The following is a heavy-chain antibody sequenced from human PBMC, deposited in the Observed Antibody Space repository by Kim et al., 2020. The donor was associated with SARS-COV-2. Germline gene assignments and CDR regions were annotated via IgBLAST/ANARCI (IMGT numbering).Heavy chain of an antibody. CDR2: INHSGST. Sequence: SETLSLTCAVYGGSFSGYYWSWIRQPPGKGLEWIGEINHSGSTNYNPSLKSRVTISVDTSKNQFSLKLSSVTAADTAVYYCARGRHSSPFDPWGQGTLVTVSS. J-gene: IGHJ5*02. CDR3: ARGRHSSPFDP. CDR1: GGSFSGYY. D-gene: IGHD6-13*01. V-gene: IGHV4-34*01.